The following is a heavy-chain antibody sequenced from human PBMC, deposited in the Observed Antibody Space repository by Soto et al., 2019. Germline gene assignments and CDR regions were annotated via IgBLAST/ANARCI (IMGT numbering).Heavy chain of an antibody. D-gene: IGHD2-15*01. Sequence: GGSLRLSCAASGFTFSSYSMNWVRQATGKGLEWVSYISSSSSYIYYADSVKGRFTISRDNAKNSLYLQMNSLRAEDTAVYYCASTFTRYCSGGSCYFLWGQGTLVTVSS. J-gene: IGHJ4*02. CDR1: GFTFSSYS. CDR2: ISSSSSYI. CDR3: ASTFTRYCSGGSCYFL. V-gene: IGHV3-21*04.